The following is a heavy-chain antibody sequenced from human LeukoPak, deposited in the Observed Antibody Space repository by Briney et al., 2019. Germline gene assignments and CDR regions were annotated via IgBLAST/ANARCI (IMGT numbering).Heavy chain of an antibody. V-gene: IGHV3-23*01. CDR1: GFTFSSYA. D-gene: IGHD3-22*01. CDR3: AKDWDYYDSSGYSYFDY. J-gene: IGHJ4*02. Sequence: GGSLRLSCAASGFTFSSYAMSWVRQAPGKGLEWVSAISGSGGSTYYADSVKGRFTISRDNSKNTLYLQMNSLRAGDTAVYYCAKDWDYYDSSGYSYFDYWGQGTLVTVSS. CDR2: ISGSGGST.